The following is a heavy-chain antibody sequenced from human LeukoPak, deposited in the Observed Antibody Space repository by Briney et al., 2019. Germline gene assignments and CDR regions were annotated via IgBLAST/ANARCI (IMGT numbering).Heavy chain of an antibody. CDR2: IHDSGST. V-gene: IGHV4-31*03. CDR3: ASSTGYDSSGYYRGEFDY. D-gene: IGHD3-22*01. J-gene: IGHJ4*02. Sequence: SQTLSLTGTVSGGSISSGGYYWSWIRQHPGKGLEWIGYIHDSGSTYYNPSLKSRVTISVDTSKNQFSLKLSSVTAADTAVYYCASSTGYDSSGYYRGEFDYWGQGTLVTVSS. CDR1: GGSISSGGYY.